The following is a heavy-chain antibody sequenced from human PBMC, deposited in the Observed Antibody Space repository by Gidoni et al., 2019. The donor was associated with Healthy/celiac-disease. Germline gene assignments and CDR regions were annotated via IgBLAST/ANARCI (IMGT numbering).Heavy chain of an antibody. Sequence: QVQLVDPGGGLFKPGGSLRLSCAASGSPFSDYYRSWIRQAQGKGLESFTYISSSGSTIYYAVSVKGRFTISRDNAKNSLYLQMNSLRAEDTAVYYCARLIVATIGGMDVWGQGTTVTVSS. J-gene: IGHJ6*02. V-gene: IGHV3-11*04. CDR3: ARLIVATIGGMDV. D-gene: IGHD5-12*01. CDR1: GSPFSDYY. CDR2: ISSSGSTI.